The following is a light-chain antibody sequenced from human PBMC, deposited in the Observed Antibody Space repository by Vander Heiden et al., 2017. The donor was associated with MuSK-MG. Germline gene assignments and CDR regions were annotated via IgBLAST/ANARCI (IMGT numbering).Light chain of an antibody. V-gene: IGLV1-51*01. Sequence: SMLTHPPSASAAPGQKVTISCSGRTSNIGQHTVPWYQHRPGTAPNLLIYDNDKRPAGIPDRFSGSRSGAAATLDITGLQNGDAADYYCATCDVSLRARVFGGGTTLTVL. CDR2: DND. J-gene: IGLJ3*02. CDR3: ATCDVSLRARV. CDR1: TSNIGQHT.